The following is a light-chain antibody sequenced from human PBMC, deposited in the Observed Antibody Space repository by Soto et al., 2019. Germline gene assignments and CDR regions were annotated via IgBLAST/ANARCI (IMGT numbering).Light chain of an antibody. CDR3: MQALQTPLT. V-gene: IGKV2-28*01. Sequence: DIVMTQSPLSLSVTPGEPASISCRSSQSLLHSNGYNYLDWYLQKPGQSPQLLIYVASYRASGVPERVSGSGSGTDFTLKISIVEAEDVGVYYCMQALQTPLTFGEGTKVEI. CDR1: QSLLHSNGYNY. CDR2: VAS. J-gene: IGKJ4*01.